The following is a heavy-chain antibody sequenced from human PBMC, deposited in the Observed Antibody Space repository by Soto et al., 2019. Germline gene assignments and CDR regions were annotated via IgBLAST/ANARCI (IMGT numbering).Heavy chain of an antibody. CDR2: ISAYNGNT. CDR3: ARDHSPYSSGWYFGY. V-gene: IGHV1-18*01. D-gene: IGHD6-19*01. CDR1: GYTFTSYG. Sequence: QVQLVQSGTEVKKPGASVMVSCKASGYTFTSYGIGWVRQAPGQGLEWMGWISAYNGNTNYAQRLHGRVTMTTDTSTTTAYMELRSLRSDDTAVYYCARDHSPYSSGWYFGYWGQGTLVTVSS. J-gene: IGHJ4*02.